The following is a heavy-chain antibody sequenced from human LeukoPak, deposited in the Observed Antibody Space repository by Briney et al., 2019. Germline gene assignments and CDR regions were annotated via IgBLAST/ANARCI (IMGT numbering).Heavy chain of an antibody. CDR1: GDSITSFY. Sequence: PSETLSLTCTVSGDSITSFYWSWIRQSPGKGLEWIGYFYYSRGTTYNPSLRSRATISADTSQNQFSLKLRSVTAADTAVYYCARAISARSYFYYMDVWGKGTTVTVSS. D-gene: IGHD2-2*02. J-gene: IGHJ6*03. CDR2: FYYSRGT. CDR3: ARAISARSYFYYMDV. V-gene: IGHV4-59*01.